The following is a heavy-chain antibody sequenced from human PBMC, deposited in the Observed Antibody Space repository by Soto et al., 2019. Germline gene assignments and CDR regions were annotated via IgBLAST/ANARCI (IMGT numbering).Heavy chain of an antibody. D-gene: IGHD3-10*02. V-gene: IGHV4-34*01. Sequence: NPSETLSLTCAVYGESLSAYYCTLIRQPPLKGLEWIGEINQSGSTNYNPSLKSRVTMSADTSKKHFSLKVTSVTAADTAVYYCARGTVYVPFLFPCLDVWGQGTTVTVSS. CDR3: ARGTVYVPFLFPCLDV. J-gene: IGHJ6*02. CDR1: GESLSAYY. CDR2: INQSGST.